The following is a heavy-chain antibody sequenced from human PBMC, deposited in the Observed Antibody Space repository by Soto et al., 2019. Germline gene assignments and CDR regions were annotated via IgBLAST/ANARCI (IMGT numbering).Heavy chain of an antibody. CDR3: AVGPRMWLAGGGY. CDR1: GGSFSGYY. D-gene: IGHD6-19*01. J-gene: IGHJ4*02. Sequence: QVLLEQWGAGLLKPSETLSLTCAVYGGSFSGYYWTWISQPPGRGLEWLGEINHSGITDYNPSLKNRVSISIDTSKNQFSLKLNAVTSADTAVYYCAVGPRMWLAGGGYWGQGTLVTVSS. V-gene: IGHV4-34*01. CDR2: INHSGIT.